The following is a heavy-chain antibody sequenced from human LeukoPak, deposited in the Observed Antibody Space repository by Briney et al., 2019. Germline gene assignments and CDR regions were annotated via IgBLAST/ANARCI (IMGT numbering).Heavy chain of an antibody. CDR1: GGSISSGGYY. V-gene: IGHV4-31*03. CDR3: AREDHDRSGSPLWIDP. D-gene: IGHD3-22*01. J-gene: IGHJ5*02. CDR2: IYHSGST. Sequence: SETLSLTCTVSGGSISSGGYYWTWIRQHPGKGLEWIGYIYHSGSTSYNPSLQSRVTISVDTSKNQFSPKVSSVTAADTGVYYCAREDHDRSGSPLWIDPWGQGSLVSVSS.